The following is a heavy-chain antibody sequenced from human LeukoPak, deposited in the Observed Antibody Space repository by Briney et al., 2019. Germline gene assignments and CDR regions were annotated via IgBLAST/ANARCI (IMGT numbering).Heavy chain of an antibody. CDR3: AAGNGIGRYSSGPVFDY. CDR1: GYTFTGYY. V-gene: IGHV1-69*13. Sequence: SVKVSCKASGYTFTGYYMHWVRQAPGQGLEWMGGIIPIFGTANYAQKFQGRVTITADESTSTAYMELSSLRSEDTAVYYCAAGNGIGRYSSGPVFDYWGQGTLVTVSS. D-gene: IGHD6-19*01. J-gene: IGHJ4*02. CDR2: IIPIFGTA.